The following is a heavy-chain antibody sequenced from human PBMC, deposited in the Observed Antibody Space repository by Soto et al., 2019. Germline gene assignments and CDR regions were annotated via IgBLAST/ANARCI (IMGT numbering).Heavy chain of an antibody. D-gene: IGHD1-1*01. CDR1: GFTFSNCA. CDR2: ISGSGGSI. V-gene: IGHV3-23*01. J-gene: IGHJ4*02. CDR3: VKEYTWNDHFDF. Sequence: VGSLRLSCEASGFTFSNCAMSWVRQAPGKGLEWVSRISGSGGSIDYADSGKGRFTISRDNSKNTLYLQMNSMRAEDTAIYYCVKEYTWNDHFDFWGQGTPVTVPQ.